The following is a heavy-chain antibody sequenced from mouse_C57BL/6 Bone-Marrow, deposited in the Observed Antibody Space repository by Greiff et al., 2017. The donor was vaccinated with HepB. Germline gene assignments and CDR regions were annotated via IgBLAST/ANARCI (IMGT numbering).Heavy chain of an antibody. CDR2: IRNKANGYTT. D-gene: IGHD2-3*01. Sequence: EVKLMESGGGLVQPGGSLSLSCAASGFTFTDYYMSWVRQPPGKALEWLGFIRNKANGYTTEYSASVTGRFTISRDNSQRILYLQMNALRAEDSATYYCARYFGQYDGYSFAYWGQGTLVTVSA. J-gene: IGHJ3*01. CDR3: ARYFGQYDGYSFAY. V-gene: IGHV7-3*01. CDR1: GFTFTDYY.